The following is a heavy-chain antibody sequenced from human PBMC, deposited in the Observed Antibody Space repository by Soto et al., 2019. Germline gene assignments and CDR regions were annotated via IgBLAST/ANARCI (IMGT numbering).Heavy chain of an antibody. J-gene: IGHJ4*02. CDR2: MSWYRSDT. CDR3: TIVRVADSALDH. CDR1: SFIFSNNG. V-gene: IGHV3-30*03. D-gene: IGHD3-10*01. Sequence: SLRLSWVASSFIFSNNGMHSVRHTPGKSLKWVAFMSWYRSDTFYADSLKVRFTISRYNANNTLFLHISTLRAENTAMYYCTIVRVADSALDHWGQRTMVTVS.